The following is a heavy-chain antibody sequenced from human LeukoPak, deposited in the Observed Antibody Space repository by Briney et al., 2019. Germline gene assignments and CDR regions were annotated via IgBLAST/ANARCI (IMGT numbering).Heavy chain of an antibody. D-gene: IGHD3-10*01. CDR2: IYYSGTA. V-gene: IGHV4-31*03. CDR3: AREPTQPLRFGEFHPFDN. J-gene: IGHJ4*02. CDR1: DGSINSVGYH. Sequence: PSETLSLTCTVSDGSINSVGYHWSWVRQLPGKGLDWVGYIYYSGTAYYNPSLRSRVTISIDTSQNQFSLKLRSVTAADTAVYYCAREPTQPLRFGEFHPFDNWGQGTLVTVSS.